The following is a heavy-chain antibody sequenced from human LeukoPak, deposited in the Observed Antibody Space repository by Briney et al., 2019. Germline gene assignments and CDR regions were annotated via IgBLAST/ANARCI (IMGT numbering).Heavy chain of an antibody. J-gene: IGHJ6*02. CDR3: ARREVLRFLEWSGDYHYGMDV. Sequence: ASVKVSCKASGYTFTSYDINWVRQATGQGLEWMGWMDPNSGNTGYAQKFQGRVTMTRNTSISTAYMELSSLRSEDTAVYYCARREVLRFLEWSGDYHYGMDVWGQGTTVTVSS. CDR2: MDPNSGNT. CDR1: GYTFTSYD. D-gene: IGHD3-3*01. V-gene: IGHV1-8*01.